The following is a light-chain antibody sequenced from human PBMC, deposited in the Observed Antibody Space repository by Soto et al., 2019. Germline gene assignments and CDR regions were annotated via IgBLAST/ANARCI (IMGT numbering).Light chain of an antibody. Sequence: QSVLTQPPSVSGVPGQRVIISCTGSNSNIGTGYDVHWYQQLPGTAPKLLIYGNNNRPSGVPDRFSGSKSGASASLAITGLQAEDEADYYCHSYDSSLSAVVFGGGTKLTVL. V-gene: IGLV1-40*01. CDR1: NSNIGTGYD. J-gene: IGLJ2*01. CDR2: GNN. CDR3: HSYDSSLSAVV.